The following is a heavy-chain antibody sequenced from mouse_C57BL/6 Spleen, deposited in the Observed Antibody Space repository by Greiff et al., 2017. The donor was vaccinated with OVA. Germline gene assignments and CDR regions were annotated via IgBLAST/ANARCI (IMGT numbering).Heavy chain of an antibody. CDR3: ARLAYDYYAMDY. V-gene: IGHV1-82*01. CDR1: GYAFSSSW. J-gene: IGHJ4*01. Sequence: QVQLQESGPELVKPGASVKISCKASGYAFSSSWMNWVKQRPGKGLEWIGRIYPGDGDTNYNGKFKGKATLTADKSSSTAYMQLSSLTSEDSAVYFCARLAYDYYAMDYWGQGTSVTVSS. CDR2: IYPGDGDT.